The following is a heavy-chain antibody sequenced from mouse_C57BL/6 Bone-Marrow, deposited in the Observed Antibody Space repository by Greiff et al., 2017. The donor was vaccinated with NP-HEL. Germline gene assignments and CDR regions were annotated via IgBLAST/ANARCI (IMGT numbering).Heavy chain of an antibody. J-gene: IGHJ4*01. CDR3: AHDYDMDY. Sequence: VQLQQSGAELARPGASVKLSCKASGYTFTSYGISWVKQRTGQGLEWIGDIYPGSGSTNYNEKFKSKATLTVDTSSSTAYMQLSSLTSEDSAVYYCAHDYDMDYWGQGTSVTVSS. CDR2: IYPGSGST. V-gene: IGHV1-81*01. D-gene: IGHD2-4*01. CDR1: GYTFTSYG.